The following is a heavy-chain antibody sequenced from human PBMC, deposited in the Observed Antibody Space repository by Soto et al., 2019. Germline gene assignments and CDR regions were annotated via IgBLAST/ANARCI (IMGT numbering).Heavy chain of an antibody. V-gene: IGHV3-30-3*01. CDR2: ISYDGSNK. CDR3: ARELLRGDYGMDV. J-gene: IGHJ6*02. Sequence: QVQLVESGGGVVQPGRSLRLSCAASGFTFSSYAMHWVRQAPGKGLEWVAVISYDGSNKYYADFVKGRFTISRDNSKNTLYLQMNSLRAEDTAVYYCARELLRGDYGMDVWGQGTTVTVSS. CDR1: GFTFSSYA. D-gene: IGHD1-26*01.